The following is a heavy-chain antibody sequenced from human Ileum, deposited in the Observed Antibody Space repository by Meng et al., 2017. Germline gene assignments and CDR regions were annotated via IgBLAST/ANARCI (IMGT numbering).Heavy chain of an antibody. CDR3: ARDGGAAPDYFDY. CDR2: TYYRSKWYN. D-gene: IGHD3-16*01. CDR1: GDSVSSNSAA. V-gene: IGHV6-1*01. Sequence: QVQLPQSGPGLVMPSQPLSLSCAISGDSVSSNSAAWNWIRQSPSRGLEWLGRTYYRSKWYNNYAVSVRSRISINPDTSKNQFSLQLNSVTPEDTAVYYCARDGGAAPDYFDYWGQGTLVTVSS. J-gene: IGHJ4*02.